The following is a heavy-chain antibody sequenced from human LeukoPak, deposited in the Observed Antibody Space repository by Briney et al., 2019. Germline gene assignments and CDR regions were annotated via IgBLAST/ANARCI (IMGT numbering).Heavy chain of an antibody. D-gene: IGHD4-17*01. CDR1: GFTFDDYG. J-gene: IGHJ4*02. V-gene: IGHV3-20*04. Sequence: PGGSLRLSCAASGFTFDDYGMSWVRQGPGKGLEWVSGINWNGANTGYADSVKGRFTISRDNAKNSLYLQMNSLRAEDTAFYYCARGGTDYGDYFYFDYWGQATLVTVSS. CDR2: INWNGANT. CDR3: ARGGTDYGDYFYFDY.